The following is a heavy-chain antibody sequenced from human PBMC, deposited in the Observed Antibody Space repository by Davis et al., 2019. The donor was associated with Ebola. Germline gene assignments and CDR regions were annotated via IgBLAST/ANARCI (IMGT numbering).Heavy chain of an antibody. CDR3: ASKDYYYGMDV. CDR2: ISYDGSNK. J-gene: IGHJ6*02. CDR1: GFTFSSYA. V-gene: IGHV3-30-3*01. Sequence: GESLKISCAASGFTFSSYAMHWVRQAPAMGLEWVAVISYDGSNKYYADSVKGRFTISRDNSKNTLYLQMNSLRAEDTAVYYCASKDYYYGMDVWGQGTTVTVSS.